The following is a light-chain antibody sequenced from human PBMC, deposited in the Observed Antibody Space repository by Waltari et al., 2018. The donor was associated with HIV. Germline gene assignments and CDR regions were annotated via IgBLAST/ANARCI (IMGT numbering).Light chain of an antibody. CDR2: DVS. CDR3: CSYTGSYTWV. Sequence: QSALTQPRSVSGSPGQSVTISCTGTSTDFGGYYFVPWYQQHTGKAPKLVIYDVSKWPSGVPDRFSGSKSGNTSSLTISGLQAEDEADYYCCSYTGSYTWVFGGGTELTVL. J-gene: IGLJ3*02. V-gene: IGLV2-11*01. CDR1: STDFGGYYF.